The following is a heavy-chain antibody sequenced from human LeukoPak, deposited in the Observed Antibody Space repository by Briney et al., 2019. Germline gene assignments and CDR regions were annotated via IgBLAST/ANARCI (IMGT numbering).Heavy chain of an antibody. CDR3: VRDGGVSGYDLLDY. Sequence: QPGGSLRLSCAASGFTFSNYWMSWVRQAPGKGLEWVAHINQDGSEEHYMDSVKARFIISRDNAKNSLSLQMDSLRAEDTAVYYCVRDGGVSGYDLLDYWGQGTLVNVSS. V-gene: IGHV3-7*01. CDR2: INQDGSEE. D-gene: IGHD5-12*01. CDR1: GFTFSNYW. J-gene: IGHJ4*02.